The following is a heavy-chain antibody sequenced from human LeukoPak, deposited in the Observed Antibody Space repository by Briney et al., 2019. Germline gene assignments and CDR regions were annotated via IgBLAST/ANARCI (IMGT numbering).Heavy chain of an antibody. Sequence: SVKVSFKASGFTFTNSAVQWVRQARGQRLEWIGWIVVGSGITNYAQKFQERVTVTRDMSASTAYMELSSLRSEDTAVYYCAAEKRVYCSGGACYPDASDIWGQGTTVTVSS. CDR1: GFTFTNSA. CDR2: IVVGSGIT. D-gene: IGHD2-15*01. V-gene: IGHV1-58*01. CDR3: AAEKRVYCSGGACYPDASDI. J-gene: IGHJ3*02.